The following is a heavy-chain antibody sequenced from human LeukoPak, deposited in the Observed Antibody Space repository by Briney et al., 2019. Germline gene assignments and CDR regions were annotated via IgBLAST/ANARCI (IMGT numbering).Heavy chain of an antibody. CDR2: ISSSGSTI. V-gene: IGHV3-48*03. J-gene: IGHJ4*02. Sequence: GGSLRLSCAASGFTFSSYEMNWVRQAPGKGLEWVSYISSSGSTIYYADSVKGRFTISRDNAKNSLYLQMNSLRAEDTAVYYCARDYYDSSGYYYAGKTFDYWGQGTLVTVSS. D-gene: IGHD3-22*01. CDR3: ARDYYDSSGYYYAGKTFDY. CDR1: GFTFSSYE.